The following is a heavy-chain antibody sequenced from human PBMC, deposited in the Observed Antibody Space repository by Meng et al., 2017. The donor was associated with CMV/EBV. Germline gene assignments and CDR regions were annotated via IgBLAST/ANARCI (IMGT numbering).Heavy chain of an antibody. V-gene: IGHV3-7*01. D-gene: IGHD2/OR15-2a*01. CDR2: MNGGATAK. Sequence: GESLKISCAASGFIYSNYWMSWVRQAPGKGLEWVANMNGGATAKFYVGSVRGRFTISRDNAMNALYLQMNGLTVEDTAIYYCATSKDSPGNDWGQGTLVTVSS. CDR1: GFIYSNYW. J-gene: IGHJ4*02. CDR3: ATSKDSPGND.